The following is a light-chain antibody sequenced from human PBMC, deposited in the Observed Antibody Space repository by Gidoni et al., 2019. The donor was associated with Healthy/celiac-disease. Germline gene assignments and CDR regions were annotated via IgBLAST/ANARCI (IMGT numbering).Light chain of an antibody. CDR1: QSLLHSNGYNY. V-gene: IGKV2-28*01. CDR3: MQSLQTPPT. CDR2: LGS. J-gene: IGKJ4*01. Sequence: DIVMTQSPLSLPVTPGEPAYIACRSSQSLLHSNGYNYLDWYLQKPGQSPQLLIYLGSNRASGVPDRFSGSGSGTDFTLTISRVEAEDVGVYYCMQSLQTPPTFGGXTKVEIK.